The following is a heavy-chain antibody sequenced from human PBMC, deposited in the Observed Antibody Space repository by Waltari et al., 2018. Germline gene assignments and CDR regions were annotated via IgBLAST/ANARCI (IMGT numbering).Heavy chain of an antibody. D-gene: IGHD3-22*01. J-gene: IGHJ4*02. CDR3: ASNYYDSSGYYYEDY. CDR1: GYTFIDYY. V-gene: IGHV1-2*02. Sequence: QVQMVQSGAEVKKPGASVKVSCKASGYTFIDYYMHWVRQAPGQGLEWMRWITPDSGGTLSAQKLQGRVTITRDTSISTAYMELSRLRSDDTAVYYCASNYYDSSGYYYEDYWGQGTLVTVSS. CDR2: ITPDSGGT.